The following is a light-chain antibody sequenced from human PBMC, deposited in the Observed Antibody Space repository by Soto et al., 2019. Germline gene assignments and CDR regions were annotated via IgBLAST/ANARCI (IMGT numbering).Light chain of an antibody. CDR3: QQYDSYSPLT. J-gene: IGKJ4*01. CDR1: QEISYF. CDR2: DAS. V-gene: IGKV1-5*01. Sequence: DIQMTQSPSSLSASVGDRVTITCQASQEISYFLSWYQQKPGTAPKLLIYDASNLESGVPSRFSGSGSGTEFTLTIRSLQPDDFATYYCQQYDSYSPLTFGGGTKVDIK.